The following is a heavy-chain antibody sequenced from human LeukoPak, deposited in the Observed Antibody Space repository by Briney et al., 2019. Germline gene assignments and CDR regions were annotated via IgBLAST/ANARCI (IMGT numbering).Heavy chain of an antibody. CDR3: AKGAPALVSRYYFDY. CDR2: INWNSGNI. J-gene: IGHJ4*02. D-gene: IGHD2-2*01. Sequence: PGRSLRLSCAASGFSFDDYAMHWVRQVPGKGLEWVSTINWNSGNIEYADSVKGRFTISRDNAKNSLYLQMNSLRPEDMALYYRAKGAPALVSRYYFDYWGQGTLVTVSS. V-gene: IGHV3-9*03. CDR1: GFSFDDYA.